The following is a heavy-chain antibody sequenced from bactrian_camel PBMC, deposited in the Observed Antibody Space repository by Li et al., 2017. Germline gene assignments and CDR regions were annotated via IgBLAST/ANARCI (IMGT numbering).Heavy chain of an antibody. CDR2: IDNDGVT. CDR1: AWPDSTFC. Sequence: VQLVESGGGTVQVGGSLRLSCPVPAWPDSTFCMTWLRQRPGTEREGVAAIDNDGVTKYAPSVSGRFTISRDNTENILYLQMDKLKPEDTAMYYCAADRCLSLPPEGWDVLIGGDYSAQGTQVTV. J-gene: IGHJ4*01. V-gene: IGHV3S6*01. D-gene: IGHD5*01.